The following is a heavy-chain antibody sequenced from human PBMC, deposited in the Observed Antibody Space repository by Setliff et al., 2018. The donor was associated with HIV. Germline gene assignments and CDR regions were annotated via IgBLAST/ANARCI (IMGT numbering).Heavy chain of an antibody. CDR3: ARDRSSWSGDPNDAFDI. J-gene: IGHJ3*02. CDR2: IYYSGST. CDR1: GGSISRGGYY. Sequence: LSLTCAVSGGSISRGGYYWNWIRLQPGKGLEWIGHIYYSGSTQYNPSLKSRIAISVDTSKDQLSLTVNSVTAADTAIYYCARDRSSWSGDPNDAFDIWGPGTMVTVSS. V-gene: IGHV4-31*11. D-gene: IGHD6-13*01.